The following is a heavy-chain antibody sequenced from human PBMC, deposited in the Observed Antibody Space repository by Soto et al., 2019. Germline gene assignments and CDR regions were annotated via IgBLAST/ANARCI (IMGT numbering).Heavy chain of an antibody. Sequence: EVKLVESGGGLVQPGGSLRLSCEASGINFSVYWMSWVRQAPGKGPEWVADIKPDGSEQYYLDSVKGRFTISRDDDRKSLFLQVIGLRADVTAVSYCAALAQQAVDDTWFDPWGQGTLVTVSS. CDR2: IKPDGSEQ. V-gene: IGHV3-7*03. D-gene: IGHD6-19*01. J-gene: IGHJ5*02. CDR1: GINFSVYW. CDR3: AALAQQAVDDTWFDP.